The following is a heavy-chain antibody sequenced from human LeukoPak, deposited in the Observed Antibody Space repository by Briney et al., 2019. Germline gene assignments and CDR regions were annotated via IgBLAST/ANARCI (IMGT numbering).Heavy chain of an antibody. CDR2: IIPIFGTA. Sequence: ASVKVSCKASGGTFSSCAISWVRQAPGQGLEWMGGIIPIFGTANYAQKFQGRVTITADESTSTAYMELSSLRSEDTAVYYCARDYPSGDCGGDCYYYYGMDVWGQGTTVTVSS. V-gene: IGHV1-69*13. CDR3: ARDYPSGDCGGDCYYYYGMDV. D-gene: IGHD2-21*02. J-gene: IGHJ6*02. CDR1: GGTFSSCA.